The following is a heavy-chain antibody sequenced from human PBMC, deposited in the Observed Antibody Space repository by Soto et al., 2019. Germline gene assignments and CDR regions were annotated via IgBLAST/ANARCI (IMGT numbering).Heavy chain of an antibody. Sequence: ASVKVSCKASGYTFTSYYMHWVRQAPGQGLEWMGIINPSGGSTSYAQKFQGRVTMTEDTSTDTAYMELSSLRSEDTAVYYCATAANLYTPDIVVVAPSPAFDIWGQGTMVTVSS. V-gene: IGHV1-46*01. CDR1: GYTFTSYY. CDR2: INPSGGST. D-gene: IGHD2-15*01. CDR3: ATAANLYTPDIVVVAPSPAFDI. J-gene: IGHJ3*02.